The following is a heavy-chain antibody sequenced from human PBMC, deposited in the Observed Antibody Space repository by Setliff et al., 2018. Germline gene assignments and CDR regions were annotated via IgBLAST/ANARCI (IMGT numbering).Heavy chain of an antibody. D-gene: IGHD3-10*01. J-gene: IGHJ4*02. CDR3: AGSQGSGGYYSNSPYYFHY. CDR2: LYYSGNT. Sequence: KASETLSLTCNVSGGSVSSGYYYWDWIRQPPGKGLEWIGYLYYSGNTNYNPSLKSRVTISGDTSKNQFSLKLTSVTAADTAVYFCAGSQGSGGYYSNSPYYFHYWGQGTLVTVSS. CDR1: GGSVSSGYYY. V-gene: IGHV4-61*01.